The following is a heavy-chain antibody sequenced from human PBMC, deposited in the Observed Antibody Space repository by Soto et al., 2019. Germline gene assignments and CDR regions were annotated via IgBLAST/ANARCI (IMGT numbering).Heavy chain of an antibody. V-gene: IGHV3-23*01. CDR2: ISGSGGST. J-gene: IGHJ3*02. D-gene: IGHD3-22*01. CDR1: GFTFSSYA. CDR3: ANLRRNYYDSSGLDAFDI. Sequence: GGSLRLSCAASGFTFSSYAMSWVRQAPGKGLEWVSAISGSGGSTYYADSVKGRFTISRDNSKNTLYLQMNSLRAEDTAVYYCANLRRNYYDSSGLDAFDIWGQGTMVTV.